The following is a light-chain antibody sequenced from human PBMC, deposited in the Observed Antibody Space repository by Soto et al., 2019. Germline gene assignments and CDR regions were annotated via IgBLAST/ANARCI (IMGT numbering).Light chain of an antibody. J-gene: IGKJ5*01. Sequence: ERVMTQSPATLSVSPGERSTLSCMAIQSVSRNLAWYQQKPGKAPRLLIQSASTRATGIPARFSGSGSGTKFTLTISSLQSEDFEVYFCQQYNNWPGTFGQGTRLEIK. CDR1: QSVSRN. V-gene: IGKV3-15*01. CDR3: QQYNNWPGT. CDR2: SAS.